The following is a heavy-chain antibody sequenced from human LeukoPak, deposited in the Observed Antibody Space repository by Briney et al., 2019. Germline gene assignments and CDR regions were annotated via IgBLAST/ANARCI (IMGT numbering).Heavy chain of an antibody. CDR2: INSDGSST. Sequence: GGSLRLSCAASGFTFSSYWMHWARQAPGKGLVWVSRINSDGSSTSYADSVKGRFTISRDNAKNTLYLQMNSLRAEDTAVYYCEREAAVGYCSSTSCSTLDYWGQGTLVTVSS. CDR1: GFTFSSYW. D-gene: IGHD2-2*02. CDR3: EREAAVGYCSSTSCSTLDY. V-gene: IGHV3-74*01. J-gene: IGHJ4*02.